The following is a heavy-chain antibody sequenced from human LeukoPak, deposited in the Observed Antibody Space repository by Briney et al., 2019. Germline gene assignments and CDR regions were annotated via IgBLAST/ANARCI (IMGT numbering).Heavy chain of an antibody. J-gene: IGHJ4*02. V-gene: IGHV1-69*04. CDR2: IIPILGIA. Sequence: GASVKVSCKASGGTFSSYAISWVRQAPGQGLEWMGRIIPILGIANYAQKFQGRVTITADKSTNTAYMELSSLRSEDTAVYYCARSYCSGGSCYSGAFDYWGQGTLVTVSS. D-gene: IGHD2-15*01. CDR3: ARSYCSGGSCYSGAFDY. CDR1: GGTFSSYA.